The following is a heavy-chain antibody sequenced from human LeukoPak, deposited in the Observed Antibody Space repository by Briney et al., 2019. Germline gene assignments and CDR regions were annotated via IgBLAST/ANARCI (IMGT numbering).Heavy chain of an antibody. Sequence: ASVKVSCKTSGHILTGHWIHWVRQAPGQGLEWMGFINPNSGNTNCAQKFQGRVTMTRDTSISTAYLELSSLTSDDTAAYYCAREMRPATTTLVAYWGQGTLVTVSS. J-gene: IGHJ4*02. D-gene: IGHD1-1*01. V-gene: IGHV1-2*02. CDR1: GHILTGHW. CDR2: INPNSGNT. CDR3: AREMRPATTTLVAY.